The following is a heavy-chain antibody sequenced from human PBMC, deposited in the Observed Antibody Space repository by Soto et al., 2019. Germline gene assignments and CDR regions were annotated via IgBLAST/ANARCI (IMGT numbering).Heavy chain of an antibody. CDR3: AKVSSSWYAGFFDL. CDR2: IKQDGSEK. CDR1: GFTFSSYW. Sequence: GGSLRLSCAASGFTFSSYWMSWVRQAPGKGLEWVANIKQDGSEKYYVDSVKGRFTIYRDNSMNTLYLQMNTLRVEDTAVYYCAKVSSSWYAGFFDLWGQGTLVTVS. D-gene: IGHD6-13*01. V-gene: IGHV3-7*03. J-gene: IGHJ4*02.